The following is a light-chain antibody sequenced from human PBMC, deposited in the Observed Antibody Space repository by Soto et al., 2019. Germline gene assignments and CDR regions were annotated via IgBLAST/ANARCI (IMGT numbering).Light chain of an antibody. CDR3: QEYNNWLWT. Sequence: EIVMTQSPATLSVSPGERATLSCRASQSVNSNLVWYQQKPGQAPRLLIYGASTRATGIPGGFSGSGYGTAFTLTISSLQSEDFAVYYCQEYNNWLWTFGQATKMEIK. V-gene: IGKV3-15*01. J-gene: IGKJ1*01. CDR2: GAS. CDR1: QSVNSN.